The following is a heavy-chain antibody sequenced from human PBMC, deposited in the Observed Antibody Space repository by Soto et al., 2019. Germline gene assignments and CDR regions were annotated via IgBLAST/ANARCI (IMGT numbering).Heavy chain of an antibody. CDR2: IKTSGDTT. D-gene: IGHD2-21*02. Sequence: LRLSCAASGFAFSNCAMSWVRQAPGKGLEWVSTIKTSGDTTFYADPVKGRFTTSRDDSKNTLYLQMNSLRAEDTATYYCTKDVTGDVGADFWGQGTPVTVSS. V-gene: IGHV3-23*05. CDR1: GFAFSNCA. J-gene: IGHJ4*02. CDR3: TKDVTGDVGADF.